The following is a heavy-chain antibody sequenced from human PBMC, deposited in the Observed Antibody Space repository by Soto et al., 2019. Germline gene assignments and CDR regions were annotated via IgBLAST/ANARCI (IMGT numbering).Heavy chain of an antibody. CDR1: GFICSSYD. CDR2: VLVAGST. V-gene: IGHV3-23*01. J-gene: IGHJ3*02. CDR3: AKATATGGGAFDI. Sequence: PGGSLRLSCAVSGFICSSYDMSWVRQAPGKGLEWVSTVLVAGSTHYPDSVKGRFTISRDNSKNTLFLQMNSLTAGDTAVYYCAKATATGGGAFDICGQGTMVTVSS. D-gene: IGHD2-8*02.